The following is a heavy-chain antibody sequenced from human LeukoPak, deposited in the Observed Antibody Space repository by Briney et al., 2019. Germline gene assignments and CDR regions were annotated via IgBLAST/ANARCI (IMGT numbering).Heavy chain of an antibody. Sequence: PGGSLRLSCAASGFTFSSYAMNWVRQAPGKGLEWVSAISGSGGSTYYADSVKGRFTISRDNSKNTLYLQMNSLRAEDTAVYYCARKVGYGYALDYWGQGTLVTVSS. J-gene: IGHJ4*02. CDR2: ISGSGGST. D-gene: IGHD5-18*01. V-gene: IGHV3-23*01. CDR1: GFTFSSYA. CDR3: ARKVGYGYALDY.